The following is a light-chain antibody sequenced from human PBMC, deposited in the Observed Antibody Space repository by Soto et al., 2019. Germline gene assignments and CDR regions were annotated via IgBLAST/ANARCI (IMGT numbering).Light chain of an antibody. CDR3: QSYDSSLSALYV. CDR1: SSNIGAGYD. V-gene: IGLV1-40*02. J-gene: IGLJ1*01. Sequence: QSVCKQPPSMSGTQGQTGTISCTGSSSNIGAGYDVHWYQQLPGTAPKLLIYGNSNRPSGVPDRFSGSKSGTSASLAITGLQAEDEADYYCQSYDSSLSALYVFGTGTKVTVL. CDR2: GNS.